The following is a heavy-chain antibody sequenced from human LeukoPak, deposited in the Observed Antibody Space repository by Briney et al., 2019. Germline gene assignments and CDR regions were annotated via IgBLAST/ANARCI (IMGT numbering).Heavy chain of an antibody. J-gene: IGHJ2*01. Sequence: GGSLRLSCAASGFTFSSYSTNWVRQAPGKGLEWVSSISSSSSYIYYADSVKGRFTISRDNAKNSLYLQMNSLRAEDTAVYYCARDPPNYYDSSGYYTYWYFDLWGRGTLVTVPS. D-gene: IGHD3-22*01. CDR1: GFTFSSYS. CDR3: ARDPPNYYDSSGYYTYWYFDL. CDR2: ISSSSSYI. V-gene: IGHV3-21*01.